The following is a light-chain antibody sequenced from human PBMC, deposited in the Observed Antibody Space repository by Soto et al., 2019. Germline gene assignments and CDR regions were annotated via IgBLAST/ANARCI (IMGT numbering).Light chain of an antibody. CDR1: SSDVGSYNL. CDR2: EVS. J-gene: IGLJ2*01. V-gene: IGLV2-23*02. Sequence: QSALTQPASVSGSPGQSITISCTGTSSDVGSYNLVSWYQQHPGGAPKLIIHEVSKRPSGVSNRFSGSKSGNTASLTISGLPAEDEADYYCCSYAHSSTLVFGGGTKLTVL. CDR3: CSYAHSSTLV.